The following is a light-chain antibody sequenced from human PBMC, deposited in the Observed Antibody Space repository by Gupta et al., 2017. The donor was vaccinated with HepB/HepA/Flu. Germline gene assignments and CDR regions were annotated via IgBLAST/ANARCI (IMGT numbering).Light chain of an antibody. CDR2: SKN. V-gene: IGLV1-44*01. CDR1: RSNIGSNT. J-gene: IGLJ1*01. CDR3: AAWDDSLNGPGYV. Sequence: QSVLTQPPSASGTPGQRVTISCSGSRSNIGSNTVNWYQQLPGTAPKLLIYSKNQRPSGVPDRFSGSKSGTSASLAISGLQSEDEADYYCAAWDDSLNGPGYVFGTGTKVTVL.